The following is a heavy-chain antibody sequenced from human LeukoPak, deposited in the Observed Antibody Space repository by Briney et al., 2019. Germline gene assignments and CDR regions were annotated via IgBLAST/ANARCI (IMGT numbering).Heavy chain of an antibody. V-gene: IGHV3-23*01. J-gene: IGHJ4*02. CDR1: GFTLGSYA. CDR2: ISGNGYNT. D-gene: IGHD3-10*01. CDR3: AKGVRLWFAFYFDY. Sequence: PGGSLRLSCAVSGFTLGSYAMSWVRQAPWKGLEWVSAISGNGYNTYYADSVKGRFTISSESSGNTLYLQMHNLRAEDTAVCYCAKGVRLWFAFYFDYWGQGTLVTVSS.